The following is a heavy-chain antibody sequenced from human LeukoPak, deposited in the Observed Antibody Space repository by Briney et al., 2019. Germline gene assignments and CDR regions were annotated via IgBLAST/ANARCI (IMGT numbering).Heavy chain of an antibody. D-gene: IGHD6-13*01. CDR1: GGSFSGYY. V-gene: IGHV4-34*01. J-gene: IGHJ5*02. CDR2: INHSGST. Sequence: SETLSLTCAVYGGSFSGYYWSWIRQPPGKGLEWIGEINHSGSTNYNPSLKSRVTKSVDTSKNQFSLKLSSVTAADTAVYYCARGLRIAAAGNNWFDPWGQGTLVTVSS. CDR3: ARGLRIAAAGNNWFDP.